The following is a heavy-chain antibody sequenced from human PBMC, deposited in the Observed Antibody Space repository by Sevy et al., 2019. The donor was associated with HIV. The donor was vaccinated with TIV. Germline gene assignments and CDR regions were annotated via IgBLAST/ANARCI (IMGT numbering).Heavy chain of an antibody. CDR1: GGTFSSYA. Sequence: ASVKVSCKASGGTFSSYAISWVRQAPGQGLEWMGGIIPIFGTANYPKKFQGRVTITADESTSTAYMELSSLRSEDTAVYYCARDYGGNSAPDAFDIWGQGTMVTVS. J-gene: IGHJ3*02. D-gene: IGHD4-17*01. CDR2: IIPIFGTA. V-gene: IGHV1-69*13. CDR3: ARDYGGNSAPDAFDI.